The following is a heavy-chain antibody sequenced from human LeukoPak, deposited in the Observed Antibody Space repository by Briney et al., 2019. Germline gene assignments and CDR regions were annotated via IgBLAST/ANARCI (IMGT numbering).Heavy chain of an antibody. CDR3: ARGEVPFDL. CDR1: GGSIRSYY. J-gene: IGHJ2*01. CDR2: IYYSGST. D-gene: IGHD1-26*01. Sequence: PSETLSLTCTVPGGSIRSYYWSWIRQPPGKGLEWIGYIYYSGSTNYNPSLKSRVTISVDTSKNQFSLKLSSVTAADTAVYYCARGEVPFDLWGRGTLVTVSS. V-gene: IGHV4-59*01.